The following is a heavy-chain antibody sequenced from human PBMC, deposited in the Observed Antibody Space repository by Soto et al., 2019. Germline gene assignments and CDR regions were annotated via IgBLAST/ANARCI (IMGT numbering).Heavy chain of an antibody. CDR1: GFTFSRQA. CDR3: ATGFLGLCTGGNCPLDY. V-gene: IGHV3-33*01. Sequence: QVQLVESGGGVVQPERSLRLSCAASGFTFSRQAMHWVRQAPGRGLEWVAVIWYHGIDKYYADSVKGRFTISRDNSQKTVYLQMNSLRGEDTAVYYCATGFLGLCTGGNCPLDYWGQGTLVTVSS. J-gene: IGHJ4*02. CDR2: IWYHGIDK. D-gene: IGHD2-15*01.